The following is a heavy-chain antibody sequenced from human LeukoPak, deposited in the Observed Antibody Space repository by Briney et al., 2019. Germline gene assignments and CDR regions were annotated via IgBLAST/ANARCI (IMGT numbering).Heavy chain of an antibody. V-gene: IGHV3-48*01. J-gene: IGHJ6*03. CDR3: ARGGGSYYYYYYMDV. Sequence: GGSLRLSCAASGFTFSNAWISWVRQAPGKGLEWVSYISSSSSTIYYADSVKGRFTISRDNAKNSLYLQMNGLRAEDTAVYYCARGGGSYYYYYYMDVWGKGTTITVSS. CDR1: GFTFSNAW. CDR2: ISSSSSTI.